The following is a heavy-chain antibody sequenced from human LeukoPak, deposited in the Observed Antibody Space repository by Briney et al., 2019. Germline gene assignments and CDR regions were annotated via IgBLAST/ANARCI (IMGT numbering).Heavy chain of an antibody. CDR2: TYSGGST. J-gene: IGHJ4*02. CDR1: GFTVSSTY. V-gene: IGHV3-66*01. Sequence: GGSLRLSCLASGFTVSSTYMSWVRQAPGKGLEWVSVTYSGGSTYYADSEKGRCTISRDNSKNTLYLQMNSLRGEDTAVYYCASGIRAFDNWGQGTLVTVSS. D-gene: IGHD1-26*01. CDR3: ASGIRAFDN.